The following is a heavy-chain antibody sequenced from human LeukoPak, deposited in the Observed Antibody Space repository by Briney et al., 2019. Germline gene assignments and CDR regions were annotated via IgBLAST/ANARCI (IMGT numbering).Heavy chain of an antibody. D-gene: IGHD6-19*01. CDR1: GGSISSYY. V-gene: IGHV4-4*07. CDR3: ARGGIAVAGTIGYFDY. Sequence: SETLSLTCTVSGGSISSYYWSWIRQPAGKGLEWIGRIYTSGSTNYNPSLKSRVTMSVDTSKNQFSLKLSSVTAADTAVYYCARGGIAVAGTIGYFDYWGQGTLVTVSS. CDR2: IYTSGST. J-gene: IGHJ4*02.